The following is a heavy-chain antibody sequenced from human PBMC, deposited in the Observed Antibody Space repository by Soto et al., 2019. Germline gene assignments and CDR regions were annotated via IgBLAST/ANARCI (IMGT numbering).Heavy chain of an antibody. D-gene: IGHD2-21*02. CDR1: GGSISSYY. CDR2: IYYSGST. Sequence: QVQLQESGPGLVKPSETLSLTCTVSGGSISSYYWSWIRQPPGKGLEWIGYIYYSGSTNYNPSLKSRVTISVETSKNQFSLKLSSVTAADTAVYYCARDPGGDFHYYYGMDVWGQGTTVTVSS. V-gene: IGHV4-59*01. CDR3: ARDPGGDFHYYYGMDV. J-gene: IGHJ6*02.